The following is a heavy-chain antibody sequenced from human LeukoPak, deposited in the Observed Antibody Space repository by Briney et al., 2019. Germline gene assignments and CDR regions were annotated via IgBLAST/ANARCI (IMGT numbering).Heavy chain of an antibody. CDR3: ARGREIHGGSDTKLDDY. D-gene: IGHD3-10*01. CDR2: ISPRSGDT. J-gene: IGHJ4*02. V-gene: IGHV1-2*02. CDR1: GYSFTDYY. Sequence: SVKVSCKASGYSFTDYYMHWVRQAPGQGLEWMGWISPRSGDTSYAQQFQGRVTTTRDTSINTVDMDLSGLTSDDTAVFYCARGREIHGGSDTKLDDYWGQGTLVTVSS.